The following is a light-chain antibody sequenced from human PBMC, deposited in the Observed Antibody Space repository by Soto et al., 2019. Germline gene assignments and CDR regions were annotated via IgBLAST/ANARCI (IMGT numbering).Light chain of an antibody. CDR2: EGT. V-gene: IGLV2-14*01. J-gene: IGLJ2*01. CDR3: SSFTATSTVV. Sequence: QSALTQPASVSGSPGQSITIYCTGTSSDVGSYKYVSWYQHHPGKAPKLMIYEGTKRPSGVSNRFSASKSGNTASLTISGLQADDEADYYCSSFTATSTVVFGGGTKLTVL. CDR1: SSDVGSYKY.